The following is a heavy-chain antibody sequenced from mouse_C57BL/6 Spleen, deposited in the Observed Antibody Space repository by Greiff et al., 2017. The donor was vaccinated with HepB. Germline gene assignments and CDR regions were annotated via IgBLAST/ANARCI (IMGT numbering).Heavy chain of an antibody. J-gene: IGHJ1*03. CDR1: GFTFSSYA. CDR2: ISSGGDYI. CDR3: TRTGTSYWYFDV. Sequence: EVKLVESGEGLVKPGGSLKLSCAASGFTFSSYAMSWVRQTPETRLEWVAYISSGGDYIYYADTVKGRFTISRDNARNTLYLQMSSLKSEDTAMYYCTRTGTSYWYFDVWGTGTTVTVSS. V-gene: IGHV5-9-1*02. D-gene: IGHD4-1*01.